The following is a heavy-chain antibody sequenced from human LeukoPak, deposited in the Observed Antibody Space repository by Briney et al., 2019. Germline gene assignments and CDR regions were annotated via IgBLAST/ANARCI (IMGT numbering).Heavy chain of an antibody. CDR2: ISGSGGST. V-gene: IGHV3-23*01. D-gene: IGHD5-18*01. CDR1: GFTFNIYA. CDR3: AKVRTAMVRDGFDI. Sequence: PGGSLRLSCAASGFTFNIYAMSWVRQAPGKGLEWVSTISGSGGSTYYADSVKGRFTISRDNSKNTLYLQMNSLRAEDTAVYYCAKVRTAMVRDGFDIWGQGTMVTVSS. J-gene: IGHJ3*02.